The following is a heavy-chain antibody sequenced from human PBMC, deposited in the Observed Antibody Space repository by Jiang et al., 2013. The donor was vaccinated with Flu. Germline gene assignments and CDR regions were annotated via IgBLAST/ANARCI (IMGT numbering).Heavy chain of an antibody. V-gene: IGHV5-10-1*01. Sequence: GAEVKKPGESLRISCKGSGYRFTNDWISWVRQMPGKGLEWMGKIDPSDSYTKYSPSFQGHVTISVDKSISTAYLQWSSLKASDTAMYYCARQIYSDSYQDYWGQGTLVTVSS. J-gene: IGHJ4*02. CDR1: GYRFTNDW. CDR3: ARQIYSDSYQDY. CDR2: IDPSDSYT. D-gene: IGHD5-12*01.